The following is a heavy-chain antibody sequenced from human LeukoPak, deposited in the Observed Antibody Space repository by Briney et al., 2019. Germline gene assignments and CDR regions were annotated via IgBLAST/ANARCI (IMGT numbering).Heavy chain of an antibody. Sequence: PSQTLSLTCTVSGGSISSGSYYWSWIRQPAGKGLEWIGRIYTSGSTNYNPSLKSRVTISVDTSKNQFSLKLSSVTAADTAVYYCNVWSGYQRYMDVWGKGTTVTVSS. J-gene: IGHJ6*03. CDR1: GGSISSGSYY. D-gene: IGHD3-3*01. CDR3: NVWSGYQRYMDV. V-gene: IGHV4-61*02. CDR2: IYTSGST.